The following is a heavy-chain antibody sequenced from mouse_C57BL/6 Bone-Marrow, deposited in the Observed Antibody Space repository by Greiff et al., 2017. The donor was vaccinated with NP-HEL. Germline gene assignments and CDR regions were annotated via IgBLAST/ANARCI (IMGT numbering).Heavy chain of an antibody. Sequence: EVMLVESVAELVRPGASVKLSCTASGFNIKNTYMHWVKQRPEQGLEWIGRIDPANGNTKYAPKFQGKATITADTASNTAYLQLSSLTSEDTAIYYCAIYYGTYALFAYWGQGTLVTVSA. D-gene: IGHD2-1*01. CDR1: GFNIKNTY. CDR2: IDPANGNT. CDR3: AIYYGTYALFAY. J-gene: IGHJ3*01. V-gene: IGHV14-3*01.